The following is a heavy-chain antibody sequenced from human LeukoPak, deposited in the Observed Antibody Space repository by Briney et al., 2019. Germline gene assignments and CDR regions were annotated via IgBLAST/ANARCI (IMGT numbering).Heavy chain of an antibody. D-gene: IGHD5-12*01. V-gene: IGHV4-34*01. J-gene: IGHJ3*02. Sequence: ETLSLTCAVYRGSFSGFSCNWVRPPPGRGLEWIGEINHSGGTNYNPSLKSRVTISVDMSENQFSLKLSSVTAADTAVYYCASSIIVATIKDDAFDIWGQGTMVTVSS. CDR3: ASSIIVATIKDDAFDI. CDR1: RGSFSGFS. CDR2: INHSGGT.